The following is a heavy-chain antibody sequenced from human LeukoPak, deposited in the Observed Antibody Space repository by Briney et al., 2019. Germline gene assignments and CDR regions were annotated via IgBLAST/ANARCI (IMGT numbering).Heavy chain of an antibody. CDR3: ARDSRGGSYYDY. CDR1: GFTFDDYA. J-gene: IGHJ4*02. D-gene: IGHD1-26*01. CDR2: ISWNSGSI. Sequence: RAGGSLRLSCAASGFTFDDYAMHWVRHAPGKGLEWVSGISWNSGSIGYADSVKGRFTISRDNAKNSLYLQMNSLRAEDTAVYYCARDSRGGSYYDYWGQGTLVTVSS. V-gene: IGHV3-9*01.